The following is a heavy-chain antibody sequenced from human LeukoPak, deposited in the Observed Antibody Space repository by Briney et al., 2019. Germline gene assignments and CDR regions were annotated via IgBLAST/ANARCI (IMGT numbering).Heavy chain of an antibody. CDR3: TAARYYYAVDV. CDR2: MYPGDSGT. D-gene: IGHD6-6*01. CDR1: GYSFPTYW. J-gene: IGHJ6*02. Sequence: GESLKISCKGSGYSFPTYWIGWVRQMPGKGLEWVGIMYPGDSGTRYSPSFQGQVTISADKSISTVYLQWSSLKASDTAIYYCTAARYYYAVDVWGQGTTVTVSS. V-gene: IGHV5-51*01.